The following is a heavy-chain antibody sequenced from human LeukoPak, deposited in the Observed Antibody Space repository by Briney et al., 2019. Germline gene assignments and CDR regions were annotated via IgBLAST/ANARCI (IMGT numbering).Heavy chain of an antibody. V-gene: IGHV4-34*01. CDR3: ARLYSSGWSVVDY. Sequence: SETLSLTCAVYGVSFSGYYWSWIRQPPGKGLEWIGEINHSGSTNYNPSLKSRVTISVDTSKNQFSLKLSSVTAADTAVYYCARLYSSGWSVVDYWGQGTLVTVSS. J-gene: IGHJ4*02. CDR1: GVSFSGYY. CDR2: INHSGST. D-gene: IGHD6-19*01.